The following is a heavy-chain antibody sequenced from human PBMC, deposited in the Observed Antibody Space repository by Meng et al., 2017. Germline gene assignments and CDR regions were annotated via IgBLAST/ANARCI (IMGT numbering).Heavy chain of an antibody. CDR2: INHSGST. V-gene: IGHV4-34*01. CDR1: GGSFSGYY. J-gene: IGHJ4*02. D-gene: IGHD2/OR15-2a*01. CDR3: ARVGSFLRDY. Sequence: QVQLQQWGEGLLKPSEALALTCAVYGGSFSGYYWSWIRQPPGKGLEWIGEINHSGSTNYNPSLKSRVTISVDTSKNQFSLKLSSVTAADTAVYYCARVGSFLRDYWGQGTLVTVSS.